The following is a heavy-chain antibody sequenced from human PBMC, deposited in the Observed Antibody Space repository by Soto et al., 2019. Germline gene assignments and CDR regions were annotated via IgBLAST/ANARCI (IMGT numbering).Heavy chain of an antibody. Sequence: HVQLQESCPGLVKPSQTLSLTCTVSGGSISSGGYYWSWIRQHPGKGLEWIGYIYYSGSTYYNPSIKRRVTLSVDTSKNQFSLKLSSVTAADTAVYYCASGTEVSPSWDVWGQGTTVTVSS. V-gene: IGHV4-31*03. J-gene: IGHJ6*02. CDR2: IYYSGST. CDR1: GGSISSGGYY. CDR3: ASGTEVSPSWDV. D-gene: IGHD1-26*01.